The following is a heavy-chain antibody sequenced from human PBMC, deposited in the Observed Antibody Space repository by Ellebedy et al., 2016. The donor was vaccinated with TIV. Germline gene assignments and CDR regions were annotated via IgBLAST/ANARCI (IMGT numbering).Heavy chain of an antibody. CDR3: ARCVAVAGTKFDP. J-gene: IGHJ5*02. Sequence: SVKVSXKASGGIFSSYAISWVRQAPGQGLEWMGGIIPIFGTANYAQKFQGRVTITADESTSTAYMELSSLRSEDTAVYYCARCVAVAGTKFDPWGQGTLVTVSS. CDR1: GGIFSSYA. V-gene: IGHV1-69*13. CDR2: IIPIFGTA. D-gene: IGHD6-19*01.